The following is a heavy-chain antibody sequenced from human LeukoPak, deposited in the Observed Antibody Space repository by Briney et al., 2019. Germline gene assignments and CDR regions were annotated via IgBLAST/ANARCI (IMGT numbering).Heavy chain of an antibody. D-gene: IGHD6-13*01. CDR2: IIPIFGTA. V-gene: IGHV1-69*05. CDR1: GGTFSSYA. Sequence: ASVKVSCKASGGTFSSYAISRVRQAPGQGLEWMGGIIPIFGTANYAQKFQGRVTITTDESTSTAYMELSSLRSEDTAVYYCARDRGIAAAVDLFDYWGQGTLVTVSS. CDR3: ARDRGIAAAVDLFDY. J-gene: IGHJ4*02.